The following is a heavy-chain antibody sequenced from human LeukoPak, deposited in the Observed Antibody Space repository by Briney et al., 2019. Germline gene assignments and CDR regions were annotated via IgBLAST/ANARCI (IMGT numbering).Heavy chain of an antibody. V-gene: IGHV1-18*01. CDR1: GYTFTSHG. CDR2: ISIYSGNT. Sequence: GASVKVPCKASGYTFTSHGLSWARQAPGQGLEWMGWISIYSGNTNYAQKFQDRISMTTDTSTCTAYMELRSLKSDDTAVYYCARDPGGTWGFDYWGQGALVTVSS. J-gene: IGHJ4*02. CDR3: ARDPGGTWGFDY. D-gene: IGHD7-27*01.